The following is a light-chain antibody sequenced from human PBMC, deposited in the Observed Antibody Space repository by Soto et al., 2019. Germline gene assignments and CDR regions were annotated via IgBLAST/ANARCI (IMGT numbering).Light chain of an antibody. CDR3: QQYTNWPYT. V-gene: IGKV3-15*01. Sequence: EIVMTQSPATLSLSPGERATLSCRASQSVSSNLAWYRQKPGQAPTLLIYRTSTRATGIPDRFSGSGSGTDFTLTISSLLSEDFAFYYCQQYTNWPYTFGQGTKLEIK. CDR2: RTS. CDR1: QSVSSN. J-gene: IGKJ2*01.